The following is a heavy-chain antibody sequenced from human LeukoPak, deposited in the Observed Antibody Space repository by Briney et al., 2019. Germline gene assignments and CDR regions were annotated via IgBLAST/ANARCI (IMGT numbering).Heavy chain of an antibody. CDR1: GGSISSGGYY. V-gene: IGHV4-31*03. J-gene: IGHJ4*02. Sequence: SETLSLTCTVSGGSISSGGYYWSWIRQHPGKGLEWIGYIYYSGSTYYNPSLKSRVTISVDTSKNQFSLKLSSVTAADTAVYYCARDRGYGDYLNYFDYWGQGTLVTVSS. CDR2: IYYSGST. CDR3: ARDRGYGDYLNYFDY. D-gene: IGHD4-17*01.